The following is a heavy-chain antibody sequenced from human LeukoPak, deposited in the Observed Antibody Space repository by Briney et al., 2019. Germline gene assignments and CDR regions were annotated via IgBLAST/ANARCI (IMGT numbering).Heavy chain of an antibody. CDR2: INPNSGGT. CDR3: ARLLLGVGNVPRLYDY. V-gene: IGHV1-2*06. J-gene: IGHJ4*02. CDR1: GYAFIVYY. Sequence: GASVKVSFKAAGYAFIVYYIHWVRQAPGQGPEWRGRINPNSGGTNYAQNFQARVAMTRDTSISTAYMELSSLTSDDTAVYYCARLLLGVGNVPRLYDYWGQGTLVTVSS. D-gene: IGHD2/OR15-2a*01.